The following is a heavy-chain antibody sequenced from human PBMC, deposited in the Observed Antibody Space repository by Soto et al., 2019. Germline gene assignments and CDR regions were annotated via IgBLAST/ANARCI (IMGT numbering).Heavy chain of an antibody. CDR3: AKDIISSWPSFYMGV. D-gene: IGHD6-13*01. CDR2: ISWNSGSI. V-gene: IGHV3-9*01. Sequence: PGGSLRLSCAASGFTFDDYAMHWVRQAPGKGLEWVSGISWNSGSIGYADSVKGRFTISRDNAKNSLYLQMNSLRAEDTALYYCAKDIISSWPSFYMGVWGKGTTVTVSS. J-gene: IGHJ6*03. CDR1: GFTFDDYA.